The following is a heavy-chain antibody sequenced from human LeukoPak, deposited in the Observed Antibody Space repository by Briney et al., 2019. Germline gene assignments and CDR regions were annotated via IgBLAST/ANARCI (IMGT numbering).Heavy chain of an antibody. Sequence: GGSLRLSCAASGFTFDEYAMHWVRQAPGKGLEWVSGITWNSGSIGYADSVKGRFTISRDTAKNSLYLQMNSLRAEDTALYCCAKDRSGAARSYYYYGMDVWGQGTTVTVSS. V-gene: IGHV3-9*01. D-gene: IGHD6-6*01. CDR2: ITWNSGSI. CDR3: AKDRSGAARSYYYYGMDV. CDR1: GFTFDEYA. J-gene: IGHJ6*02.